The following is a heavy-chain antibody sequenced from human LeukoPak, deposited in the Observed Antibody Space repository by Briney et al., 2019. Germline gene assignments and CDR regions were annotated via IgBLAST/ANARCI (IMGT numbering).Heavy chain of an antibody. D-gene: IGHD1-1*01. CDR1: GFTFSSYS. J-gene: IGHJ4*02. V-gene: IGHV3-21*01. Sequence: GGSLRLSCAASGFTFSSYSVNWVRQAPGKGLEWVSSISSSSSYIYYADSVKGRFTISRDNAKNSLYLQMNSLRAEDTAVYYCARDPPATGTTGFDYWGQGTLVTVSS. CDR2: ISSSSSYI. CDR3: ARDPPATGTTGFDY.